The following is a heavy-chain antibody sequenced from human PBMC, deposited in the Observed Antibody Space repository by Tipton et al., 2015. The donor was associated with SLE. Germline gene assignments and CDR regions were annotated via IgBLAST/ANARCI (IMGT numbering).Heavy chain of an antibody. Sequence: RSLRLSCAASGFTFDDYAMHWVRQAPGKGLEWVSGISWNSGSIGYADSVKGRFTISRDNAKNSLYLQMNSLRDEDTAVYYCARGKYYFDYWGQGALVTVSS. CDR3: ARGKYYFDY. D-gene: IGHD2/OR15-2a*01. J-gene: IGHJ4*02. CDR2: ISWNSGSI. V-gene: IGHV3-9*01. CDR1: GFTFDDYA.